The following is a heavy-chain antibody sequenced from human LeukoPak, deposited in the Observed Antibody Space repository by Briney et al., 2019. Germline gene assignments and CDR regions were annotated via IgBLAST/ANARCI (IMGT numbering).Heavy chain of an antibody. J-gene: IGHJ5*02. Sequence: VSCKASGGTFSSYAISWVRQAPGQGLEWMGRIIPIFGTANYAQKFQGRVTITTDESTSTAYMELSSLRSEDTAVYYCARVTYNWFDPWGQGTLVTVSS. CDR2: IIPIFGTA. CDR1: GGTFSSYA. CDR3: ARVTYNWFDP. D-gene: IGHD2-21*01. V-gene: IGHV1-69*05.